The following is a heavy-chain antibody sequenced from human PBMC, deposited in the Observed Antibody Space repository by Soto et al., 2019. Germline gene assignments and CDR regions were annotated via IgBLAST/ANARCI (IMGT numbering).Heavy chain of an antibody. V-gene: IGHV1-46*01. CDR2: INPSGGIT. D-gene: IGHD6-13*01. Sequence: QMQLVQSGAQVKRPGASVRVSCKSSGYTFTSFYIHWVRQAPGQGLEWMGIINPSGGITNFAQRFQGRVTMTRDMSTNTHCMELSCLKFDDTAVYYCASCPESSSRWYGIPPAPSHGMDVSGQGTMVTVS. CDR1: GYTFTSFY. CDR3: ASCPESSSRWYGIPPAPSHGMDV. J-gene: IGHJ6*02.